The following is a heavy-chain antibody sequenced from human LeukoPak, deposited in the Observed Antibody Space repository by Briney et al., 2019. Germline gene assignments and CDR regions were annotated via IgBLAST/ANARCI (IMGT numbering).Heavy chain of an antibody. CDR3: ARHEGHDYEDY. Sequence: PSETLSLTCAVYDGSFSGYYWTWIRQFPGRGLEWIGEINDSGGTNYNPSLKSRVTISVDTSKNQFSLKLSSVTAADTAVYYCARHEGHDYEDYWGQGTLVTVSS. V-gene: IGHV4-34*01. CDR2: INDSGGT. CDR1: DGSFSGYY. D-gene: IGHD4-17*01. J-gene: IGHJ4*02.